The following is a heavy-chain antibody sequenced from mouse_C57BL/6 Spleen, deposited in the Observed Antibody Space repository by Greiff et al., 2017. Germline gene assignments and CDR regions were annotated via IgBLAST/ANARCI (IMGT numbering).Heavy chain of an antibody. CDR1: GFTFSDYY. CDR2: INYDGSST. J-gene: IGHJ2*01. CDR3: ARDRGGFDY. V-gene: IGHV5-16*01. D-gene: IGHD3-3*01. Sequence: EVQLVESEGGLVQPGSSMKLSCTASGFTFSDYYMAWVRQVPEKGLEWVANINYDGSSTYYLDPLKSRFIISRDNTKNILYLQMSSLKSEDTATYYCARDRGGFDYWGQGTTLTVSS.